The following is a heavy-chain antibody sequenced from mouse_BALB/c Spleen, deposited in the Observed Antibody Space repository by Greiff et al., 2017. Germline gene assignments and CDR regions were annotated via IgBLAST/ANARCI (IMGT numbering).Heavy chain of an antibody. J-gene: IGHJ4*01. D-gene: IGHD2-1*01. CDR3: ARRDYGNYEGAMDY. CDR1: GYTFTSYW. Sequence: QVQLQQSGAELARPGASVKLSCKASGYTFTSYWMQWVKQRPGQGLEWIGAIYPGDGDTRYTQKFKGKATLTADKSSSTAYMQLSSLASEDSAVYYCARRDYGNYEGAMDYWGQGTSVTVSS. CDR2: IYPGDGDT. V-gene: IGHV1-87*01.